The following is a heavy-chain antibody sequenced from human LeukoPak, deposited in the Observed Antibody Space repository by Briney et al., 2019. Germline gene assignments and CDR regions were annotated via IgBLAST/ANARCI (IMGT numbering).Heavy chain of an antibody. J-gene: IGHJ4*02. CDR3: ARDRSYYDSSGYYGFDY. D-gene: IGHD3-22*01. CDR1: GGSISSYY. Sequence: SETLSLTCTVSGGSISSYYWSWIRQPPGKGLEWIGYIYYSGSTNYNPSLKSRVTISVDTSKNQFSLKLSSVTAADTAVYYCARDRSYYDSSGYYGFDYWGQGTLVTVSS. V-gene: IGHV4-59*01. CDR2: IYYSGST.